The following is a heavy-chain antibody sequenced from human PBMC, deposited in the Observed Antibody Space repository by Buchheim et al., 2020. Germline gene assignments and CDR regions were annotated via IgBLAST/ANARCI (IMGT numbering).Heavy chain of an antibody. CDR3: AGGGYCSSTSCQSNPYFYYGMDV. J-gene: IGHJ6*02. D-gene: IGHD2-2*01. Sequence: VQLVESGGGLVQPGGSLRLSCAASGFTFSNYWMHWVRHAPGKGLVWVSRISNEGSSITYADSVKGRFSISRDNAKNTLYPQMNSLRAEDTAVYYCAGGGYCSSTSCQSNPYFYYGMDVWGQGTT. CDR1: GFTFSNYW. CDR2: ISNEGSSI. V-gene: IGHV3-74*01.